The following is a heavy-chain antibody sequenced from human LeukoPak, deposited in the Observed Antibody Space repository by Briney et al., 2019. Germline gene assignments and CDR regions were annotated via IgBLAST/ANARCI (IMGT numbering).Heavy chain of an antibody. Sequence: ASVKVSCKASGYTFTGYYMHWVRQAPGQGLEWMGWINPNSGGTNYAQKFQGRVTMTRDTSISTAYMELSRLRSDDTAVYYCARIAARRGNWFDPWGQGTLVTVSS. V-gene: IGHV1-2*02. D-gene: IGHD6-6*01. CDR1: GYTFTGYY. CDR2: INPNSGGT. J-gene: IGHJ5*02. CDR3: ARIAARRGNWFDP.